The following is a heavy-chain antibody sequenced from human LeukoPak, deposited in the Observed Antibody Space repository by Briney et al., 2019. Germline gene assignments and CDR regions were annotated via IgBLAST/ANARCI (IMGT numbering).Heavy chain of an antibody. CDR3: VTAGGGYDFWSGYYV. V-gene: IGHV3-30-3*01. Sequence: GGSLRLSCAASGFTFSNYAMHWVRQAPGKGLEWVAVISNDGNNEYYAASVKGRFTISRDNSKNTLYLQTISLRAEDTAIYYCVTAGGGYDFWSGYYVRGQGTQVTVSS. CDR2: ISNDGNNE. CDR1: GFTFSNYA. J-gene: IGHJ4*02. D-gene: IGHD3-3*01.